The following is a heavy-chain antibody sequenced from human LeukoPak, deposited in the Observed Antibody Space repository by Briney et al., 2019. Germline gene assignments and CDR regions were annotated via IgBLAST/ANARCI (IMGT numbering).Heavy chain of an antibody. CDR1: GFTFSSYG. Sequence: GGSLRLSCAASGFTFSSYGMHWVRQAPGKGLEWVAFIRYDGSNKYYADSVKGRFTISRDNSKNTLYLQMNSLRAEDTAVYYCATPRQRFLEWLLFDYWGQGTLVTVSS. CDR2: IRYDGSNK. CDR3: ATPRQRFLEWLLFDY. D-gene: IGHD3-3*01. V-gene: IGHV3-30*02. J-gene: IGHJ4*02.